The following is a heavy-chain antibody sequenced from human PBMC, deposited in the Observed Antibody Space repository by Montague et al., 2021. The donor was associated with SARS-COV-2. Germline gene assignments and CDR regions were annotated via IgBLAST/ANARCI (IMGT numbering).Heavy chain of an antibody. CDR1: GFTFSTYW. CDR3: ARLGRIAAGAGDAFDF. Sequence: SLRLSCAASGFTFSTYWMSWVRQAPGEGLEWVANIKRDGSAKYXXXSXXXRFTISRDNSKNSLYLQMNSLTAEDTAVYFCARLGRIAAGAGDAFDFWGQGTMVTVSS. V-gene: IGHV3-7*01. CDR2: IKRDGSAK. J-gene: IGHJ3*01. D-gene: IGHD6-13*01.